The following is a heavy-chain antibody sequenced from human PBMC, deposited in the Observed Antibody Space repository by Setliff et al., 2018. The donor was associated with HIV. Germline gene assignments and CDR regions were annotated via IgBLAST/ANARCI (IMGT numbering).Heavy chain of an antibody. J-gene: IGHJ4*02. CDR3: ARRQRKVGGGVALDY. CDR1: GGTFSSYA. Sequence: GASVKVSCKASGGTFSSYAISWVRQAPGQGLEWMGGIIPIFGTANYAQKFQARVTITADESTSTAYMELSSLRSEDTAVYYCARRQRKVGGGVALDYWGQGTLVTVSS. V-gene: IGHV1-69*13. D-gene: IGHD1-26*01. CDR2: IIPIFGTA.